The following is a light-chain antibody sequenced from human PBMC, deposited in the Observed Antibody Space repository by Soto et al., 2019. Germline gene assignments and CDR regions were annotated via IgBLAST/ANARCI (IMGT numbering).Light chain of an antibody. J-gene: IGKJ5*01. Sequence: DIQMTQSPSSLSASVGDRAAITGRTSQNINRYLNWYKQKAGKAPKLLIYSASSLQSGVPSRFSGSGSGTDFTLTISSLKPEDFATYYCQQSYSSPITFGQGTRLEI. CDR1: QNINRY. CDR3: QQSYSSPIT. V-gene: IGKV1-39*01. CDR2: SAS.